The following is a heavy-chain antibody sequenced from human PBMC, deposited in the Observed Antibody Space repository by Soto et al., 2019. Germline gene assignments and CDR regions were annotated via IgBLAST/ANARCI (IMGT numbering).Heavy chain of an antibody. CDR3: ARDPFWRPAANGGMDV. CDR2: IYSGGST. V-gene: IGHV3-53*01. Sequence: EVQLVESGGGLIQPGGSLRLSCAASGFTVSSNYMSWVRQAPGKGLEWVSVIYSGGSTYYADSVKGRSTISRDNSKNTLYLQMNSLRAEDTAVYYCARDPFWRPAANGGMDVWGQGTTVTVSS. D-gene: IGHD6-25*01. J-gene: IGHJ6*02. CDR1: GFTVSSNY.